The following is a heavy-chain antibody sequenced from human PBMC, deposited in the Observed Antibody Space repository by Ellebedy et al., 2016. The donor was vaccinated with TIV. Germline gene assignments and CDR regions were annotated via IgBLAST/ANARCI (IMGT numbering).Heavy chain of an antibody. V-gene: IGHV5-51*01. Sequence: GESLKISCKGSGYSFTSYWIGWVRQMPGKGLEWMGIIYPGDSDTRYSPSFQGQVTISADKSISTAYLQWSSLKASDTAMYYSARAPLNYDYVWGSYRNFDYWGQGTLVTVSS. CDR3: ARAPLNYDYVWGSYRNFDY. CDR1: GYSFTSYW. D-gene: IGHD3-16*02. J-gene: IGHJ4*02. CDR2: IYPGDSDT.